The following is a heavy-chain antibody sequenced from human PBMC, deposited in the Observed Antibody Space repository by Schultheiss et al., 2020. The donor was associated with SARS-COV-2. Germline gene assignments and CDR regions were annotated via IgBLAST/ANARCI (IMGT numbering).Heavy chain of an antibody. D-gene: IGHD5-12*01. V-gene: IGHV4-59*12. CDR2: IYYSGST. CDR3: ARVRVVATSADAFDI. Sequence: SETLSLTCTVSGGSISSYYWSWIRQPPGKGLEWIGYIYYSGSTNYNPSLKSRVTISVDTSKNHLSLNLTSVTAADTAVYFCARVRVVATSADAFDIWGQGTMVTVSS. J-gene: IGHJ3*02. CDR1: GGSISSYY.